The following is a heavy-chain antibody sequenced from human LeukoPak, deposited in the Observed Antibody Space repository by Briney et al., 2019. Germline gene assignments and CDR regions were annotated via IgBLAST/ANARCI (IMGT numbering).Heavy chain of an antibody. V-gene: IGHV4-59*12. CDR1: GGSISSYS. D-gene: IGHD3-10*01. CDR3: AGDYSSGSYRFDY. CDR2: VYYSGST. Sequence: PSETLSLTCTVSGGSISSYSWSWVRQPPGRGLEWIGYVYYSGSTTYNPSLKSRVTISLDTSKNQFSLKLSSVTAADTAVYYCAGDYSSGSYRFDYWGQGTLVTVSS. J-gene: IGHJ4*02.